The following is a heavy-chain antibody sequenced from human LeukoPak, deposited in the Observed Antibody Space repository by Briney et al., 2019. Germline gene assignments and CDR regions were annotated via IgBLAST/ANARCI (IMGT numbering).Heavy chain of an antibody. CDR3: AKEGGVGTTEFSFDV. CDR1: GHTLTKLS. CDR2: FDPEDGER. V-gene: IGHV1-24*01. D-gene: IGHD1-26*01. Sequence: ASVKVSRKVSGHTLTKLSMHWVRQAPGKGLEWMGGFDPEDGERIYAQKFQGRVTMTEDTFTDTAYMELSNLRSEDTAVYYCAKEGGVGTTEFSFDVWGQGTVVTVSS. J-gene: IGHJ3*01.